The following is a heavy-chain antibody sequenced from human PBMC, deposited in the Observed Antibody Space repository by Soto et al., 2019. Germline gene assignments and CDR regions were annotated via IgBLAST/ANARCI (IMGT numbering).Heavy chain of an antibody. J-gene: IGHJ4*02. CDR1: GGSISSGDYY. CDR2: IYYSGST. Sequence: PSETLSLTCTVSGGSISSGDYYWSWIRQPPGKGLEWIGYIYYSGSTYYNPSLKSRVTISVDTSKNQFSLKLSSVTAADTAVYYCARGDVLMLYALNLALDYWGQGTLVTVSS. D-gene: IGHD2-8*01. CDR3: ARGDVLMLYALNLALDY. V-gene: IGHV4-30-4*01.